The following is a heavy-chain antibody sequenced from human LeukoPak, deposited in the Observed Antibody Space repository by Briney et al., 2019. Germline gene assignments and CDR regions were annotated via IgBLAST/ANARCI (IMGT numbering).Heavy chain of an antibody. CDR1: GGSIRSFH. CDR3: VGGRSPRWVDY. CDR2: IYSSGST. V-gene: IGHV4-4*07. Sequence: PSETLSLTCSVSGGSIRSFHWSWIRQPAGKGLDWMGLIYSSGSTNYSPSLKSRLIMSVDASTNRFSLRLNSVNAADTAVYYCVGGRSPRWVDYWGQGMLVTVSS. D-gene: IGHD1-26*01. J-gene: IGHJ4*02.